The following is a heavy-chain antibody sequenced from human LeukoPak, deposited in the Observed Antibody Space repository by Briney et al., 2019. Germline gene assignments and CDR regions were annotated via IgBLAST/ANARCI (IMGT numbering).Heavy chain of an antibody. J-gene: IGHJ4*02. CDR2: IWYDGSNK. V-gene: IGHV3-33*01. Sequence: PGRSLRLSCAASGFTFSSYGMHWVRQAPGKGLEWVAVIWYDGSNKYYADSVKGRFTIFRDNSKNTLYLQMNSLRAEDTAVYYCARDSLSYFDYWGQGTLVTVSS. D-gene: IGHD2/OR15-2a*01. CDR1: GFTFSSYG. CDR3: ARDSLSYFDY.